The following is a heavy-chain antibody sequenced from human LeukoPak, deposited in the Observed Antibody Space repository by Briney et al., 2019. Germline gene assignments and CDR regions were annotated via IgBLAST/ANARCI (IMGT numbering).Heavy chain of an antibody. V-gene: IGHV4-59*08. CDR3: ARRLRIEGGTRRGDALDM. D-gene: IGHD1-26*01. CDR2: IYNSGST. Sequence: ASETLSLTCTVSGGSISSYYWNWIRQPPGKGLEWIGYIYNSGSTNYNPSLKSRVTISTDTSKKQFSLRVSSVTAADTAVYYCARRLRIEGGTRRGDALDMWGQGTMVTVSS. CDR1: GGSISSYY. J-gene: IGHJ3*02.